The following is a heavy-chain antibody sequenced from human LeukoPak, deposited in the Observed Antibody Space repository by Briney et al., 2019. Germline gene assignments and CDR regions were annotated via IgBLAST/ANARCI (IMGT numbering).Heavy chain of an antibody. CDR1: GGSFSGYY. CDR3: ARGRYYYDSSGYYNWFDP. J-gene: IGHJ5*02. V-gene: IGHV4-34*01. CDR2: INHSGST. D-gene: IGHD3-22*01. Sequence: SETLSLTCAVYGGSFSGYYWSWIRQPPGKGLERIGEINHSGSTNYNPSLKSRVTISVDTSKNQFSLKLSSVTAADTAVYYCARGRYYYDSSGYYNWFDPWGQGTLVTVSS.